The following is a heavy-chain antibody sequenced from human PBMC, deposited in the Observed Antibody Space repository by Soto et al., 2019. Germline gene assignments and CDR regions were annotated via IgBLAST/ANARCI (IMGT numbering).Heavy chain of an antibody. J-gene: IGHJ4*01. V-gene: IGHV3-49*04. CDR3: VRATFFSDSSGYTRCFDY. Sequence: GLSLRLFCTGSGFPFDDLAINWVRQAPGKGLEWVGLIRNQSYQETTAYAASVKGRFTTSRDESQNSVYLQMHSLKTEDTAVYHCVRATFFSDSSGYTRCFDYWGHGTLVTVSS. D-gene: IGHD3-22*01. CDR2: IRNQSYQETT. CDR1: GFPFDDLA.